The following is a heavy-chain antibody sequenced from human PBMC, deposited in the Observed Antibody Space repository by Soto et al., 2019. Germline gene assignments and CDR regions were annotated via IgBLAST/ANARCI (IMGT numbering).Heavy chain of an antibody. V-gene: IGHV3-33*01. CDR1: GFTFSSYG. Sequence: GGSLRLSCAASGFTFSSYGMHWVRQAPGKGLEWVAVIWYDGSNKYYADSVKGRFTISRDNSKNTLYLQMNSLRAEDTAVYYCARWGSSSWPGYMDVWGKGTTVTVSS. D-gene: IGHD6-13*01. CDR2: IWYDGSNK. CDR3: ARWGSSSWPGYMDV. J-gene: IGHJ6*03.